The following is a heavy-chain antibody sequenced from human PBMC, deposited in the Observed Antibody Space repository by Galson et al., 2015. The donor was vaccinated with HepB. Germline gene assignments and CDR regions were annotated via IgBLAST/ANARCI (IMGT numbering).Heavy chain of an antibody. V-gene: IGHV3-30*03. J-gene: IGHJ4*02. CDR3: ATNDEYNWNEKVGLYFDY. CDR2: ISYDGSNK. CDR1: GFTFSSSG. Sequence: SLRLSCAASGFTFSSSGMHWVRQAPGKGLEWVAVISYDGSNKYYADSVKGRFTISRDNSKNTLYLQMNSLRAEDTAVYYCATNDEYNWNEKVGLYFDYWGQGTLVTVSS. D-gene: IGHD1-1*01.